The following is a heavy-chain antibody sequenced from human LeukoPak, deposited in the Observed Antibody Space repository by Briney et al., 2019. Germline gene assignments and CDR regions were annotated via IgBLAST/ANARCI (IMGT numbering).Heavy chain of an antibody. CDR3: AKDRGVTPIPFDY. CDR1: GFTFSSYA. J-gene: IGHJ4*02. CDR2: ISGSGDNT. D-gene: IGHD2-21*02. V-gene: IGHV3-23*01. Sequence: PGGSLRLFCAASGFTFSSYAMSWVRQAPGKGLEWVSAISGSGDNTYYADSVKGRFTISRDISKNRLYLQMNSLRAEDTAIYYCAKDRGVTPIPFDYWGQGTLVTVSS.